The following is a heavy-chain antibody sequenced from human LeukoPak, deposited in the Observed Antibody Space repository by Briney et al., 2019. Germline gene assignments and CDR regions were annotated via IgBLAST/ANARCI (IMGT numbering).Heavy chain of an antibody. Sequence: GGSLRLSCAASGFTFSSYTMNWVRRAPGKGLEWLSYISSRSSTIFYPDSVKGRFTISRDNAKSSLYLQMNSLRAEDTAVYYCAKDRVSGYDFWFDPWGQGTLVTVSS. CDR1: GFTFSSYT. CDR3: AKDRVSGYDFWFDP. CDR2: ISSRSSTI. J-gene: IGHJ5*02. D-gene: IGHD5-12*01. V-gene: IGHV3-48*04.